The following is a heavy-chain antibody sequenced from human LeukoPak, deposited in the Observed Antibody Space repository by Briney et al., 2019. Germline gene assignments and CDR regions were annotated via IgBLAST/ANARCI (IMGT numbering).Heavy chain of an antibody. Sequence: GGSLRLSCAASGLTFSSYGMHWVRQAPGKELEWVAVISYDGSNKYYADSVKGRFTISRDNSKNTLYLQMNSLRAEDTAVYYCAKDSDYGGNSALRGYWGQGTLVTVSS. CDR3: AKDSDYGGNSALRGY. CDR2: ISYDGSNK. V-gene: IGHV3-30*18. J-gene: IGHJ4*02. CDR1: GLTFSSYG. D-gene: IGHD4-23*01.